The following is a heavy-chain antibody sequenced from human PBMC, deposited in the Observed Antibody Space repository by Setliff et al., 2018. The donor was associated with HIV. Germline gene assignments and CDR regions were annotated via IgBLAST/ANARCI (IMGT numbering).Heavy chain of an antibody. CDR3: ARGRTQWPNYNYFDP. CDR2: IHTSGNT. Sequence: SETLSLTCTVSGGSISSHYWSWIRQPPGKGLEWIGRIHTSGNTNYNPSLKSRVTISVDTSKSQFSLKLSSLTAADTAVYYCARGRTQWPNYNYFDPWGQGTLVTVSS. J-gene: IGHJ5*02. D-gene: IGHD6-19*01. CDR1: GGSISSHY. V-gene: IGHV4-4*07.